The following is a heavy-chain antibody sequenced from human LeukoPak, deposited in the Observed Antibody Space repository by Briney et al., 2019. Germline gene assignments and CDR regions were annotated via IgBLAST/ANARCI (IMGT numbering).Heavy chain of an antibody. V-gene: IGHV1-2*02. J-gene: IGHJ1*01. Sequence: GASVTVSCKASGYTCTGYYMHWVRQAPGQGLEWMGWINPNSGGTNYAQKFQGRVTMTRDTSISTAYMELGRLRSDDAAVYYCARDLRMYYYDSSGYRAEYFQHWGQGTLVTVSS. CDR1: GYTCTGYY. CDR2: INPNSGGT. D-gene: IGHD3-22*01. CDR3: ARDLRMYYYDSSGYRAEYFQH.